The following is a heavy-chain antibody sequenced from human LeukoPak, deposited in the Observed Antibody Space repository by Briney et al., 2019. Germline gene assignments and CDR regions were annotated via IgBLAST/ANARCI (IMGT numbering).Heavy chain of an antibody. J-gene: IGHJ2*01. CDR2: IYYSGST. CDR1: GGSFSSTSYY. V-gene: IGHV4-61*03. CDR3: ATAPNYWYFDL. Sequence: SETLSLTCSVSGGSFSSTSYYWSWIRQPPGKALEWIGYIYYSGSTKYNPSFKSRVTISVDTSKNHFSLKLSSVTAADTALYYCATAPNYWYFDLWGRGTLVTVSS.